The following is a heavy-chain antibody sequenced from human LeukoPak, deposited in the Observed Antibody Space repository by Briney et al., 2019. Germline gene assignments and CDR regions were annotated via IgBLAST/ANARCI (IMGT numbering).Heavy chain of an antibody. D-gene: IGHD1-26*01. CDR1: GGTFSSYA. V-gene: IGHV1-69*05. J-gene: IGHJ4*02. CDR3: ARGRWELLSLGY. Sequence: SVKVSCKASGGTFSSYAISWVRQAPGQGLEWMGRIIPIFGTANYAQKFQGRVTITTDESTSTAYMELSSLRSEDTAVYYSARGRWELLSLGYWGQGTLVTVSS. CDR2: IIPIFGTA.